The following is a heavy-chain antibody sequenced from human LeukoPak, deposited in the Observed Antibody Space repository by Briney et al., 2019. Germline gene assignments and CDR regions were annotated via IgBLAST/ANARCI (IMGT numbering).Heavy chain of an antibody. CDR3: AKGREEYCSGGSCYYIPDY. Sequence: GGSLRLSCAASGFTFSSYAMSWVRQAPGKGLEWVSAISGSGGSTYYATSVKGRFTISRDNSKNTLYLQMNSLRAEDTAVYYCAKGREEYCSGGSCYYIPDYWGQGTLVTVSS. CDR2: ISGSGGST. D-gene: IGHD2-15*01. V-gene: IGHV3-23*01. CDR1: GFTFSSYA. J-gene: IGHJ4*02.